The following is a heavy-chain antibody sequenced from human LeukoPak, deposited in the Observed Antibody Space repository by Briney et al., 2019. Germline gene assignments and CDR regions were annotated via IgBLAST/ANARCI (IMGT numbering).Heavy chain of an antibody. Sequence: GGSLRLSCAASGFMFSDEYMSWIRQAPGKGLEWVSYISNSGDFIAYADSVKGRLTISRDNAKNSLFLQMNSLRAEDTAVYYCARARGTGPGAHFDYWGQGTLVIVSS. J-gene: IGHJ4*02. V-gene: IGHV3-11*01. D-gene: IGHD3-10*01. CDR1: GFMFSDEY. CDR3: ARARGTGPGAHFDY. CDR2: ISNSGDFI.